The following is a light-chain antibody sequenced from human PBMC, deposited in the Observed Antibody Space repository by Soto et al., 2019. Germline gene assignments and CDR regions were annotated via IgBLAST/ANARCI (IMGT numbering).Light chain of an antibody. V-gene: IGKV1-27*01. CDR1: QDIRNF. Sequence: IQMTQSPTSLSASVGDRVTITCRASQDIRNFVAWYQQKPGKAPKLLIYAASTLQSGVPTRFSGSGSGTDFTLTINSLQHEYVATYSCQKYSSVPVFGPGTKVEIK. J-gene: IGKJ3*01. CDR3: QKYSSVPV. CDR2: AAS.